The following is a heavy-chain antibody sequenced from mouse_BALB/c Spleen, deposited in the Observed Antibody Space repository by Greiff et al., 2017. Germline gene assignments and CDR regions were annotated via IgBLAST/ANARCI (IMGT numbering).Heavy chain of an antibody. CDR1: GFTFSSFG. CDR3: ARSYYPYAMDY. D-gene: IGHD2-10*01. J-gene: IGHJ4*01. Sequence: EVHLVESGGGLVQPGGSRKLSCAASGFTFSSFGMHWVRQAPEKGLEWVASISSGSSTIYYADTVKGRFTISRDNPKNTLFLQMTSLRSEDTAMDYCARSYYPYAMDYGGQGTSVTVSS. CDR2: ISSGSSTI. V-gene: IGHV5-17*02.